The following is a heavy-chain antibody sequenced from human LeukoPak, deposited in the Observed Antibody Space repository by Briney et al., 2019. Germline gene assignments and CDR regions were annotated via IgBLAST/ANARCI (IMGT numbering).Heavy chain of an antibody. D-gene: IGHD2-15*01. CDR3: ARSAWVDGFDY. J-gene: IGHJ4*02. V-gene: IGHV3-74*01. CDR2: INSDGSNT. Sequence: PGGSLRLSCVASGFTFSIYWMHWVRQAPGKGLVWVSRINSDGSNTSNADSVKGRFTISRDNAKNTLYLQMNSLRAEDTAVYYCARSAWVDGFDYWGQGTLVTVSS. CDR1: GFTFSIYW.